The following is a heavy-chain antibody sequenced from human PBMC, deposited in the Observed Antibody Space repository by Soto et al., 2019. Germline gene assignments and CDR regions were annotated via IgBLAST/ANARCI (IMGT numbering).Heavy chain of an antibody. Sequence: QVQLVQSGAEVKKPGTSVKVSCKASGYTFTSYGISWVRQAPGQGLEWMGWISAYNGNTNYAQKLQGRVTMTTDTSTSSAYMELRSLRSDDTAVYCCAREPRRIALRYGMDVWGQGTTVTVSS. CDR1: GYTFTSYG. CDR2: ISAYNGNT. J-gene: IGHJ6*02. D-gene: IGHD3-10*01. V-gene: IGHV1-18*01. CDR3: AREPRRIALRYGMDV.